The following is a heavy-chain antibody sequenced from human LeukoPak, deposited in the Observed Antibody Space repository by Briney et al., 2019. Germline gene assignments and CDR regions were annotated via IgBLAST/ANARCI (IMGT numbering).Heavy chain of an antibody. J-gene: IGHJ4*02. Sequence: ASVKVSCTASGYTFTDYYMHWVRQAPGQGLEWMGWINPNSGGTNYAQKVQGKVTMTRDTSISTAYMELSRLRCDGTAVYYCARQGPIVGATHLVDYWGQGTLVSVSS. V-gene: IGHV1-2*02. CDR3: ARQGPIVGATHLVDY. CDR1: GYTFTDYY. CDR2: INPNSGGT. D-gene: IGHD1-26*01.